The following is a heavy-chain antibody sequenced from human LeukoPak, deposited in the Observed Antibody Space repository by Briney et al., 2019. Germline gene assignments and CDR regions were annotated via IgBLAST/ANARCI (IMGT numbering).Heavy chain of an antibody. V-gene: IGHV4-34*01. CDR2: INHSGST. Sequence: SETLSLTCAVYGGSFSGYYWSWIRQPPGKGLGWIGEINHSGSTNYNPSLKSRVTISVDTSKNQFSLKLSSVTAADTAVYYCARSASGYIDYWGQGTLVTVSS. CDR3: ARSASGYIDY. J-gene: IGHJ4*02. CDR1: GGSFSGYY. D-gene: IGHD3-3*01.